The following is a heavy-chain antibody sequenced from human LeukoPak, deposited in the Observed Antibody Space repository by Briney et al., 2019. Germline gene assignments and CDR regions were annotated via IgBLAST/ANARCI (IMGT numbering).Heavy chain of an antibody. CDR1: GFTFSSYG. V-gene: IGHV3-30*03. CDR2: VSYDGSNK. CDR3: ARGSSFH. D-gene: IGHD3-16*02. J-gene: IGHJ4*02. Sequence: GRSLRLSCAASGFTFSSYGMLWVRQAPGKGLDWVAVVSYDGSNKYYADSAKGRFTISRDNSKNTLYLQMNSLRAEDTAVYYCARGSSFHWGQGTLVTVSS.